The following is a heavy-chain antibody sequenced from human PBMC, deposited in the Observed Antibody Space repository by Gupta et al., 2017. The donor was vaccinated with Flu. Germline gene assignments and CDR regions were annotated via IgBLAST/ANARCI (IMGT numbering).Heavy chain of an antibody. V-gene: IGHV5-51*03. CDR3: ARCLRYFDWLSPRGDYYYYGMDV. CDR2: IYPGDSDT. CDR1: GYSFTSYW. D-gene: IGHD3-9*01. J-gene: IGHJ6*02. Sequence: EVQLVQSGAEVKKPGESLKISCKGSGYSFTSYWIGWVRQMPGKGLEWMGIIYPGDSDTRYSPSFQGQVTISADKSISTAYLQWSSRKASDTAMYYWARCLRYFDWLSPRGDYYYYGMDVWGQGTTVTVSS.